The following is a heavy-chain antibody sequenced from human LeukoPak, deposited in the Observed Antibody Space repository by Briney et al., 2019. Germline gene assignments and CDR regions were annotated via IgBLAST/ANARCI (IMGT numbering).Heavy chain of an antibody. CDR2: ISSSSSYI. Sequence: PGGSLRLSCAASGFTFSSYSMNWVRQAPGKGLEWVSSISSSSSYIYYADSVKGRFTISRDNAKNSLYLQMNSLRAEDTAVYYCARVVRCSGGSCYRFDYWGQGTLVTVSS. D-gene: IGHD2-15*01. CDR3: ARVVRCSGGSCYRFDY. J-gene: IGHJ4*02. CDR1: GFTFSSYS. V-gene: IGHV3-21*01.